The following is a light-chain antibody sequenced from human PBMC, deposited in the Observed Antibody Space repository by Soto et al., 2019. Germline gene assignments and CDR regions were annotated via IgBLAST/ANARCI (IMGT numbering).Light chain of an antibody. J-gene: IGKJ1*01. CDR3: QQYDSSPRT. V-gene: IGKV3-20*01. Sequence: EIALTQSPGTLSLSPGEMATLSCRASQSVSTRSLAWYQQKPGQAPRLLISGASSRAADIPDRFSGSGSGTDFTLTINSLEPEDFAVYYCQQYDSSPRTLGQGTKVDIK. CDR1: QSVSTRS. CDR2: GAS.